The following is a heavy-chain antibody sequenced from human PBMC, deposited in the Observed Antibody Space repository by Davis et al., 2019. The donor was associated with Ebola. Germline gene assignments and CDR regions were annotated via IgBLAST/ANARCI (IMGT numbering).Heavy chain of an antibody. CDR3: ARAIFGETAFDI. CDR2: IGTAGDA. D-gene: IGHD3-10*01. CDR1: GFTFRSYD. J-gene: IGHJ3*02. Sequence: PGGSLRLSCAASGFTFRSYDMHWVRQATGKGLEWVSAIGTAGDAYYPGSVKGRFTISRENAKNSLYLQMNSLRPGDTAVYYCARAIFGETAFDIWGQGTMVTVSS. V-gene: IGHV3-13*01.